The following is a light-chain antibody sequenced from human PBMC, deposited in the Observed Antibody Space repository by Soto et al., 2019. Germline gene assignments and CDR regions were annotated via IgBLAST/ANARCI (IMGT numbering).Light chain of an antibody. J-gene: IGKJ5*01. V-gene: IGKV1-39*01. Sequence: DIQMTQSPSSLSASVGDRVTITCGASQSISSYLNWYQKKPGKAPKLLIYAASSLQSGVPSRLSGSGYGTDLTITISSLKHEDFETYYCQQSYSNIGTFGQGTRLEIK. CDR2: AAS. CDR1: QSISSY. CDR3: QQSYSNIGT.